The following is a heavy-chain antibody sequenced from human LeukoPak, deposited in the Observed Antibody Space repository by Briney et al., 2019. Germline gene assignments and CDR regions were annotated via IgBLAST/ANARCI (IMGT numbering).Heavy chain of an antibody. CDR1: GGSISSYY. D-gene: IGHD5-18*01. J-gene: IGHJ3*02. Sequence: SETLSLTRTVSGGSISSYYWSWIRQPPGKGLEWIGYIYYSGSTNYNPSLKSRVTISVDSSKNQFSLKLSSVTAADTAVYYCARPGYSYAPDDAFDIWGQGTMVTVSS. CDR2: IYYSGST. V-gene: IGHV4-59*08. CDR3: ARPGYSYAPDDAFDI.